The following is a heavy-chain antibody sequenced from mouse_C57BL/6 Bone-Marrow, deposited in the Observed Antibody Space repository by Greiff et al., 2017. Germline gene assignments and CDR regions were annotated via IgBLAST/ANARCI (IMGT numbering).Heavy chain of an antibody. J-gene: IGHJ1*03. Sequence: EVHLVESGGGLVKPGGSLKLSCAASGFTFSSYAMSWVRQTPEKRLEWVATISDGGSYTYYHDNVKGRFTISRDTAKNNLYLQMSHLKSEDTAMYYCARLTTPVLDVWGTGTAVTVSS. CDR2: ISDGGSYT. CDR3: ARLTTPVLDV. V-gene: IGHV5-4*01. D-gene: IGHD1-1*01. CDR1: GFTFSSYA.